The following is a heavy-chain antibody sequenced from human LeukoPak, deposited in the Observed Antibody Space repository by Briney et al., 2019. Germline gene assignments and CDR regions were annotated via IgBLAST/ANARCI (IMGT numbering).Heavy chain of an antibody. V-gene: IGHV4-61*02. J-gene: IGHJ6*03. CDR2: IYTSGRT. CDR3: ARATYCYDSSGYYYPNYYYYYMDV. Sequence: PSETLSLTCTVSGGSISSGSYYWSWIRQPAGKGLEWIGRIYTSGRTNYNPSLKSRVTISVDTSKNQFSLKLSSVTAADTAVYYCARATYCYDSSGYYYPNYYYYYMDVWGKGTTVTVSS. D-gene: IGHD3-22*01. CDR1: GGSISSGSYY.